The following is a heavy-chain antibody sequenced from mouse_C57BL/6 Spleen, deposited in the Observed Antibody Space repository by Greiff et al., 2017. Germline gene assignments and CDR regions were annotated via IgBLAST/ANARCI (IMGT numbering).Heavy chain of an antibody. J-gene: IGHJ2*01. CDR1: GYAFSSSW. D-gene: IGHD1-1*01. V-gene: IGHV1-82*01. CDR2: IYPGDGDT. CDR3: ARYYYGRSYYFDY. Sequence: QVQLQQSGPELVKPGASVKISCKASGYAFSSSWMNWVKQRPGKGLEWIGRIYPGDGDTNYNGKFKGKATLTADKSSSTAYMQLSSLTSEDSAVYFCARYYYGRSYYFDYWGQGTTLTVSS.